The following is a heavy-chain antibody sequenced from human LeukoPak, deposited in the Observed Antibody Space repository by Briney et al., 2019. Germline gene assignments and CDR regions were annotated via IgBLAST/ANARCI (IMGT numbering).Heavy chain of an antibody. Sequence: SVKVSCKASGGTFSSYAISWVRQAPGQGLEWMGGIIPIFGTANYAQEFQGRVTITADESTSTAYMELSSLRSEDTAVYYCASFAAARYYYYGMDVWGQGTTVTVSS. J-gene: IGHJ6*02. D-gene: IGHD6-13*01. CDR3: ASFAAARYYYYGMDV. V-gene: IGHV1-69*13. CDR1: GGTFSSYA. CDR2: IIPIFGTA.